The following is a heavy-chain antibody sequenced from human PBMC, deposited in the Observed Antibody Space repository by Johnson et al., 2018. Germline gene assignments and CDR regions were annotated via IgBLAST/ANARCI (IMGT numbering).Heavy chain of an antibody. CDR3: AGEGIAAADGMDV. CDR1: GFTFSDYY. J-gene: IGHJ6*02. V-gene: IGHV3-11*01. D-gene: IGHD6-13*01. CDR2: ISSSGSTI. Sequence: VQLVESGGGVVQPGRSLRLSCAASGFTFSDYYMSWIRQAPGKGLEWVSYISSSGSTIYYADSVKGRFTISRDNAKNSLYLQMNSLRAEDTAVYYCAGEGIAAADGMDVWGQGTTVTVSS.